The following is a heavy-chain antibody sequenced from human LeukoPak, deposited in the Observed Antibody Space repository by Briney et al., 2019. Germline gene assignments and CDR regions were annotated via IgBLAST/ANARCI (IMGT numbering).Heavy chain of an antibody. Sequence: SETLSLTCTVSGGSINSYYWSWIRQPPGQGREWIGYIYYSGTTYYNPSLKSRVTISVDTSKKQFSLKLSSVTAADTAVYYCARYGASVSGFDSWGQGTLVTVSS. CDR1: GGSINSYY. CDR2: IYYSGTT. J-gene: IGHJ4*02. V-gene: IGHV4-59*01. D-gene: IGHD4/OR15-4a*01. CDR3: ARYGASVSGFDS.